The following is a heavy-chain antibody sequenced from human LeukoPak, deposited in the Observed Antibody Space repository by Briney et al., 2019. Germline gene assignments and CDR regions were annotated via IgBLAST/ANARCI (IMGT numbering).Heavy chain of an antibody. Sequence: GESLTLSCAASGFTFGSYTMNWVRHAPRKGREWVASTSSSRSYIYYADSVKGRLTITRDNAKNSLYLQMNSLRAEDTAVYDCARDTYDTLTGYYKWPFDIWGQGTMVTVSS. CDR3: ARDTYDTLTGYYKWPFDI. J-gene: IGHJ3*02. CDR1: GFTFGSYT. CDR2: TSSSRSYI. D-gene: IGHD3-9*01. V-gene: IGHV3-21*06.